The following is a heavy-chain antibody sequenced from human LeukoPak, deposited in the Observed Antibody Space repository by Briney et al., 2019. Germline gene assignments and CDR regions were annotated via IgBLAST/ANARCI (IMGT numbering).Heavy chain of an antibody. D-gene: IGHD6-19*01. Sequence: ASVKVSCKASRYTSTSYAMHWVRQAPGQRLEWMGWINAGNGNTKYSQKFQGRVTITRDTSASIAYMELSSLRSEDTAVYYCARSAIAVAAPDFDYWGQGTLVTVSS. V-gene: IGHV1-3*01. CDR2: INAGNGNT. CDR1: RYTSTSYA. J-gene: IGHJ4*02. CDR3: ARSAIAVAAPDFDY.